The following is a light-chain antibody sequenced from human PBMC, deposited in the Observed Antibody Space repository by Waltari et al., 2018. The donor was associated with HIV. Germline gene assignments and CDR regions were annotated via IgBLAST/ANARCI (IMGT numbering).Light chain of an antibody. CDR1: EGIASW. Sequence: DIKMTQSPSSVSESVGDTVTITCRASEGIASWLAWYQQKPGEAPNLLIYPASSLQTGVPSRFSGSESGTDFTLTISSLQPEDFATYYCQQANSFPWTFGQGTKVEIK. CDR2: PAS. J-gene: IGKJ1*01. V-gene: IGKV1-12*02. CDR3: QQANSFPWT.